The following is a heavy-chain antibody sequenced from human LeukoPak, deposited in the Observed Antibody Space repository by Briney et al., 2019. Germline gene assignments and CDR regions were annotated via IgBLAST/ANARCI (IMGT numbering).Heavy chain of an antibody. J-gene: IGHJ4*02. V-gene: IGHV3-30*04. D-gene: IGHD1-26*01. Sequence: GGSLRLSCAASGFTVSSYTMHWVRQAPGKGLEWVAVVTSDGSYKYYADSVKGRFTISRENSKNTLCLQMDSLRPEDTAVYYCARDLGGTYYYYWGQGTLVTVSS. CDR1: GFTVSSYT. CDR2: VTSDGSYK. CDR3: ARDLGGTYYYY.